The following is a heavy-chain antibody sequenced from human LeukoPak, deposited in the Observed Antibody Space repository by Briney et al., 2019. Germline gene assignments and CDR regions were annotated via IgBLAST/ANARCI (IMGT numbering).Heavy chain of an antibody. D-gene: IGHD2-2*01. CDR3: AKDYPIYCSSTSCASFDY. CDR2: IRYDGSNK. Sequence: GGSLRLXCAASGFTFSSYGMHWVRRAPGKGLEWVAFIRYDGSNKYYADSVKGRFTISRDNSKNTLYLQMNSLRAEDTAVYYCAKDYPIYCSSTSCASFDYWGQGTLVTVSS. CDR1: GFTFSSYG. V-gene: IGHV3-30*02. J-gene: IGHJ4*02.